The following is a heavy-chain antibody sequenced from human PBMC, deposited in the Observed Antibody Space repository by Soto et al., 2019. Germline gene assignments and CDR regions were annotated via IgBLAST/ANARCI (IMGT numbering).Heavy chain of an antibody. CDR3: AKDLRLLWLGELSAVMDV. J-gene: IGHJ6*02. V-gene: IGHV3-74*01. D-gene: IGHD3-10*01. CDR1: GFTFSYYW. Sequence: GGSLRLSCAASGFTFSYYWMHWVRQAPGQGLVWVSRIHSDGSSTTYADSVKGRFTISRDNSKNTLYLQMNSLRAEDTAVYYCAKDLRLLWLGELSAVMDVGGQGTRVTV. CDR2: IHSDGSST.